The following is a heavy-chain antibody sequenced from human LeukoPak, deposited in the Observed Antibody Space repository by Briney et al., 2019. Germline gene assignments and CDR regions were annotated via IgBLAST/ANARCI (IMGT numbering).Heavy chain of an antibody. D-gene: IGHD2-2*01. CDR1: GFTFSSYS. CDR3: ARASGDCSSTSCRRPFDY. V-gene: IGHV3-7*01. CDR2: IKQDGSEK. Sequence: GGSLRLSCAASGFTFSSYSMNWVRQAPGKGLELVSNIKQDGSEKYYVDSVKGRFTISRDNAKNSLYLQMNSLRAEDTAVYYCARASGDCSSTSCRRPFDYWGQGTLVTVSS. J-gene: IGHJ4*02.